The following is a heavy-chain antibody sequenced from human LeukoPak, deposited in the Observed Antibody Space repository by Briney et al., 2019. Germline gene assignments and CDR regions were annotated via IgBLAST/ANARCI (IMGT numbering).Heavy chain of an antibody. Sequence: SETLSLTCTVSGGSISSYYWSWIRQPPGKGLEWIGYIYYSGSTNYNPSLKSRVTISVDTSKNQFSLKLSSVTAADTAVYYCARGSGYSGYDYYYGMDVWGQGATVTVSS. V-gene: IGHV4-59*01. CDR2: IYYSGST. D-gene: IGHD5-12*01. CDR1: GGSISSYY. J-gene: IGHJ6*02. CDR3: ARGSGYSGYDYYYGMDV.